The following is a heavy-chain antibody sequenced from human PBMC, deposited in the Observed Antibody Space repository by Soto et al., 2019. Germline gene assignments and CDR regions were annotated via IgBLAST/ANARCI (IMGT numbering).Heavy chain of an antibody. CDR3: ATYLWGGYRYTFDF. Sequence: GGSLRLSCAASGFTVSSNYMSWVRQAPGKGLEWVSVIYSGGNTYYADSVKGRFTISRDSSKNTVSLQMNSLRAEDTAVYYCATYLWGGYRYTFDFWGQGTLVTVSS. D-gene: IGHD3-16*02. CDR2: IYSGGNT. CDR1: GFTVSSNY. J-gene: IGHJ4*02. V-gene: IGHV3-53*01.